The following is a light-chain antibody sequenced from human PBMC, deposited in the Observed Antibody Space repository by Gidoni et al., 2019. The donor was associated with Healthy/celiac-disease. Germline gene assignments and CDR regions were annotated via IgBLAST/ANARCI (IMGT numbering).Light chain of an antibody. CDR3: MQALQTPLFT. V-gene: IGKV2-28*01. CDR2: LGS. Sequence: IVMTQSPLSLPVTPGEPASISCRSSQSLLHSNGYNYLDWYLQKPGQSPQLLIYLGSNRASGVPDRFSGSGSGTDFTLKISRVEAEDVGVYYCMQALQTPLFTFGPGTKVEIK. CDR1: QSLLHSNGYNY. J-gene: IGKJ3*01.